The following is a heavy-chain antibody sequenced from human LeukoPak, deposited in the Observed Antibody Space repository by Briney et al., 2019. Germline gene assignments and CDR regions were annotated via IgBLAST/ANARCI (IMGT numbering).Heavy chain of an antibody. CDR3: ARDTPLVGATGLFDY. CDR2: ISYDGSNK. CDR1: GFSFSSYA. Sequence: GGSLRLSCAASGFSFSSYAMHWVRQAPGKGLGWVAVISYDGSNKYYADSVKGRFTISRDNSKNTLYLQMNSLRAEDTAVYYCARDTPLVGATGLFDYWGQGTLVTVSS. V-gene: IGHV3-30-3*01. D-gene: IGHD1-26*01. J-gene: IGHJ4*02.